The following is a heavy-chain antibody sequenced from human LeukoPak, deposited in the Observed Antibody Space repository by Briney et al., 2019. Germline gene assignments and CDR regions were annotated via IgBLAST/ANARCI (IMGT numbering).Heavy chain of an antibody. V-gene: IGHV1-69*06. CDR3: ARHPHDILTGWYYYYYMDV. Sequence: SVTVSCKASGGTFSSYAISWVRQAPGQGLEWMGGIIPIFGTANYAQKFQGRVTITADKSTSTAYMELSSLRSEDTAVYYCARHPHDILTGWYYYYYMDVWGKGTTVTVSS. J-gene: IGHJ6*03. CDR2: IIPIFGTA. D-gene: IGHD3-9*01. CDR1: GGTFSSYA.